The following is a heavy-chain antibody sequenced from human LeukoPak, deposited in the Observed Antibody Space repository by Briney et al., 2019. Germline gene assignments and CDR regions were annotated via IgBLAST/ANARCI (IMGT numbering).Heavy chain of an antibody. D-gene: IGHD4-17*01. V-gene: IGHV3-48*01. CDR1: GFTFSSYS. Sequence: GGSLRLSCAASGFTFSSYSMNWVRQAPGKGLEWVSYISSSSSPIYFADSVKGRFTISRDNAKNSLYLQMSSLRAEDTAVYYCAREAYGDFDYWGQGTLVTVSS. CDR3: AREAYGDFDY. J-gene: IGHJ4*02. CDR2: ISSSSSPI.